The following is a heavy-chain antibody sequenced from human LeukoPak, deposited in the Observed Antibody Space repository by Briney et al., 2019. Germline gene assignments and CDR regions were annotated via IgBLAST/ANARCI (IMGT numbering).Heavy chain of an antibody. Sequence: ASVKVSCKASGYTSTGYYMHWVRQAPGQGLEWMGWINPNSGGTNYAQKFQGRVTMTRDTSISTAYMELSRLRSDDTAVYYCAREMGTYYYDSSGYYHAYEYFQHWGQGTLVTVSS. J-gene: IGHJ1*01. CDR3: AREMGTYYYDSSGYYHAYEYFQH. V-gene: IGHV1-2*02. CDR1: GYTSTGYY. CDR2: INPNSGGT. D-gene: IGHD3-22*01.